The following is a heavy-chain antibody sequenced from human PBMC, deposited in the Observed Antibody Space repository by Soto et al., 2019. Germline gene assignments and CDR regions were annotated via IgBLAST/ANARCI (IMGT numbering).Heavy chain of an antibody. J-gene: IGHJ6*02. CDR1: GGSVSSGSYY. V-gene: IGHV4-61*01. CDR3: ARVPVTIPYYYYGMDV. D-gene: IGHD4-17*01. Sequence: PSETLSLTCTVSGGSVSSGSYYWSWIRQPPGKGLEWIGYIYYSGSTNYNPSLKSRVTISADTSKNQFSLKLSSVTAADTAVYYCARVPVTIPYYYYGMDVWGQGTTVTVSS. CDR2: IYYSGST.